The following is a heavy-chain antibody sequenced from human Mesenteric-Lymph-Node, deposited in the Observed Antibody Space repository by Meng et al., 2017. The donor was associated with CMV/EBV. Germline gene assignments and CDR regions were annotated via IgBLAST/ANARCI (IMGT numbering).Heavy chain of an antibody. D-gene: IGHD3-22*01. Sequence: GESLKISCTGSGFTFGDNAMRWVRQAPGKGLEWVGLTRSKAYGGTTEYAAAVKGRFTISRDDSKSIAYLQMNSLKTEDTAVYYCTRARGGYSNYFDYWGQGTLV. CDR2: TRSKAYGGTT. J-gene: IGHJ4*02. V-gene: IGHV3-49*04. CDR3: TRARGGYSNYFDY. CDR1: GFTFGDNA.